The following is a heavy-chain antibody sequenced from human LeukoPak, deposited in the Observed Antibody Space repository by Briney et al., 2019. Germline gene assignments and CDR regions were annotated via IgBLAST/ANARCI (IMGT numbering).Heavy chain of an antibody. CDR1: GGSISSYY. CDR3: ARHGEVGANDAFDI. D-gene: IGHD1-26*01. J-gene: IGHJ3*02. CDR2: IYYSGST. V-gene: IGHV4-59*08. Sequence: SETLSLTCTVSGGSISSYYWSWIRQPPGKGLEWSGYIYYSGSTNYNPSLKSRVTISVDTSKNQVSLKVSSVTAADTAVYHCARHGEVGANDAFDIWGQGTMVTVSS.